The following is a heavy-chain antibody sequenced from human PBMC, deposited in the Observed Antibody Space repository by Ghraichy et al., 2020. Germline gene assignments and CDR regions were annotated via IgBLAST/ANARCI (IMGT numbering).Heavy chain of an antibody. J-gene: IGHJ6*02. V-gene: IGHV4-4*07. CDR1: GDSINSYS. CDR3: ARGHYNSRLYFHNVDI. D-gene: IGHD1-14*01. CDR2: IFTSGST. Sequence: SETLSLTCTVSGDSINSYSWSWIRQSAGKGLEWIGRIFTSGSTHYNPSLKSRVTMSADTSKNQVSLKLDSVTAADTAVYYCARGHYNSRLYFHNVDIWGQWTSVTVSS.